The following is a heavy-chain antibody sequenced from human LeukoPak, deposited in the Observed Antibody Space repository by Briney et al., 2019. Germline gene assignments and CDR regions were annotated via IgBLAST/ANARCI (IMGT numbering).Heavy chain of an antibody. Sequence: ASVKVSCKASGYTFTSYDINWVRQATGQGLEWMGWMNPNSGKTGYAQKFQGRVTITRNTSISTAYMELSSLRSEDTAVYYCARRPRSSTSWGFDYWGQGTLVTVSS. CDR1: GYTFTSYD. V-gene: IGHV1-8*03. CDR3: ARRPRSSTSWGFDY. J-gene: IGHJ4*02. CDR2: MNPNSGKT. D-gene: IGHD2-2*01.